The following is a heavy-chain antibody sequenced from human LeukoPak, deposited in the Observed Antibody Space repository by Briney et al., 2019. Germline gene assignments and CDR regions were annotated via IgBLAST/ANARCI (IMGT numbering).Heavy chain of an antibody. Sequence: PSETLSLTCTVSGGSISSYYWSWIRQPPGKGLEWIGYIYYSGSTNYNPSLKSRVTISVDTSKNQFSLKLSSVTAADTAVYYCARFRYSRGPAARYYFDYWGQGTLVTVSS. J-gene: IGHJ4*02. D-gene: IGHD6-19*01. CDR2: IYYSGST. V-gene: IGHV4-59*08. CDR1: GGSISSYY. CDR3: ARFRYSRGPAARYYFDY.